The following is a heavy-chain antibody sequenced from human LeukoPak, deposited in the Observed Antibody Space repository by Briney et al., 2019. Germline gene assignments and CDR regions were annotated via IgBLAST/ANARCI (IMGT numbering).Heavy chain of an antibody. Sequence: GGSLRLSCAASGLTFSSYSMNWVRQAPGKGLEWVSSISSSSSYIYYADSVKGRFTISRDNAKNSLYLQMNSLRAEDTAVYYCARAGCSGGSCYDSWGQGTMVTVSS. D-gene: IGHD2-15*01. CDR2: ISSSSSYI. V-gene: IGHV3-21*01. CDR1: GLTFSSYS. CDR3: ARAGCSGGSCYDS. J-gene: IGHJ3*01.